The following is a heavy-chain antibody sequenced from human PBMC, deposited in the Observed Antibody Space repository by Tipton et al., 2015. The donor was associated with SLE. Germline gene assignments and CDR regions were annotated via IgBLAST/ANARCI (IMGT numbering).Heavy chain of an antibody. CDR1: GFTFSGYA. D-gene: IGHD2-2*01. CDR2: IRYDGSNK. V-gene: IGHV3-30*02. Sequence: SLRLSCAASGFTFSGYAMHWVRQAPGKGLEWVAFIRYDGSNKYYADSVKGRFTISRDNSKNTMYLKMNSLRTDDTAVYYCAKDHPYCSSSSCYSGWFDPWGQGTLVTVSS. J-gene: IGHJ5*02. CDR3: AKDHPYCSSSSCYSGWFDP.